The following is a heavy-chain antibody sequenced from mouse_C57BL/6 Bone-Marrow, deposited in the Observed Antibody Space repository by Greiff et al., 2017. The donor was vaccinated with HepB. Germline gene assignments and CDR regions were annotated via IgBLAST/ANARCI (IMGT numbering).Heavy chain of an antibody. D-gene: IGHD2-3*01. CDR3: ARFGLLQDY. V-gene: IGHV1-64*01. Sequence: QVQLQQPGAELVKPGASVKLSCKASGYTFTSYWMHWVMQRPGQGLEWIGMIIPNSGSTNYNEKFKSKATLTVDKSSSTAYMQLSSLTAEDAAVYYCARFGLLQDYWGQGTTLTVSS. CDR2: IIPNSGST. CDR1: GYTFTSYW. J-gene: IGHJ2*01.